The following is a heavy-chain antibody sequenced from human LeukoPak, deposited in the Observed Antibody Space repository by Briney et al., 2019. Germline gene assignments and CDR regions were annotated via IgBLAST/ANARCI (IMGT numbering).Heavy chain of an antibody. J-gene: IGHJ4*02. CDR1: GFTFSNYG. CDR2: IRYDGSNK. V-gene: IGHV3-30*02. D-gene: IGHD5-18*01. CDR3: AKERAQYTYGPYYFDY. Sequence: PGGSLRLSCAASGFTFSNYGMHWFRQAPGKGLEWVAFIRYDGSNKYYVDSMKGRFTISRDNSKSTLYLQMNSLSAEDTAVYYCAKERAQYTYGPYYFDYWGQGTLVTVSS.